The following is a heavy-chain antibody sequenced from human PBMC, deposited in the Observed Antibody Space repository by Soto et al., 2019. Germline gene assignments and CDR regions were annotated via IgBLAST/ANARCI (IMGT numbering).Heavy chain of an antibody. CDR3: ARHYDILTSYAYFDS. CDR1: GDSISTRGYY. D-gene: IGHD3-9*01. Sequence: LSLTCTVSGDSISTRGYYWGWIRQPPGKGLEWIGAIYYSGSTYYNPSLWSRLTIAVDTSNNQFSLQLRSVTAADTAVYYCARHYDILTSYAYFDSWGQGTLVTVSS. J-gene: IGHJ4*02. CDR2: IYYSGST. V-gene: IGHV4-39*01.